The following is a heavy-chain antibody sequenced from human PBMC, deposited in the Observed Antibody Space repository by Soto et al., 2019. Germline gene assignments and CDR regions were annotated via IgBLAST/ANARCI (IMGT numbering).Heavy chain of an antibody. CDR2: ISYDGSNK. CDR1: GFTFSSYG. J-gene: IGHJ4*02. Sequence: QVQLVESGGGVVQPGRSLRLSCAASGFTFSSYGMHWVRQAPGKGLEWVAVISYDGSNKYYADSVKGRFTISRDNSKNTLYLQMNCLRAEDTAVYYCAKDYIVKDILATILGYWGQGTLVTVSS. D-gene: IGHD5-12*01. CDR3: AKDYIVKDILATILGY. V-gene: IGHV3-30*18.